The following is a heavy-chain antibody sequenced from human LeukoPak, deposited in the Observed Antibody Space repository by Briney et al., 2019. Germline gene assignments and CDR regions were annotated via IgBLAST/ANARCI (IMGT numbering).Heavy chain of an antibody. CDR3: ARGGGIVVVPAAMGYAFDI. D-gene: IGHD2-2*01. CDR1: GGSFSGYY. V-gene: IGHV4-34*01. Sequence: PSETLSLTCAVYGGSFSGYYWGWIRQPPGKGLEWIGEINHSGSTNYNPSLKSRVTISVDTSKNQFSLKLSSVTAADTAVYYCARGGGIVVVPAAMGYAFDIWGQGTMVTVSS. CDR2: INHSGST. J-gene: IGHJ3*02.